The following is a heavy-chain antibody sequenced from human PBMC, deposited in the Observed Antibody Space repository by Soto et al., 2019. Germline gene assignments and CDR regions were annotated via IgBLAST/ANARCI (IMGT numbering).Heavy chain of an antibody. CDR3: AKDRAVGVNTFDY. CDR1: GFTLSSYA. D-gene: IGHD3-10*01. Sequence: PGGSLRLSCAASGFTLSSYAMSWFREAPGKGLEWVSAISGSGGSTYYADSVKGRFTISRDNSKNTLYLQMNSLRAEDTAVYYCAKDRAVGVNTFDYWGQGTLVTASS. CDR2: ISGSGGST. J-gene: IGHJ4*02. V-gene: IGHV3-23*01.